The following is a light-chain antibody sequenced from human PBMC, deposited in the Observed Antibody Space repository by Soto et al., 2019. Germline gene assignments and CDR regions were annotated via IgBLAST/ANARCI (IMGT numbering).Light chain of an antibody. CDR1: QGIGDT. CDR2: DTS. CDR3: YQYDSSPWT. Sequence: EVVMTQSPATLSVSPGEGVTLSCRASQGIGDTLAWYQHKPGQTPRLLIYDTSSRATGIPDRFSGSGSGTDFTLTISRLEPEDFAVYFCYQYDSSPWTFGQGTKVEIK. J-gene: IGKJ1*01. V-gene: IGKV3-20*01.